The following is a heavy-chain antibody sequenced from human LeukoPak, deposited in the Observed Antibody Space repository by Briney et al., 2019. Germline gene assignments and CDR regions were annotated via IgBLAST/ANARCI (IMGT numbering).Heavy chain of an antibody. V-gene: IGHV1-69*05. Sequence: ASVKVSCKASGGTFSSYAISWVRHAPGHGLEWMGRIIPIVGTANYTQKFEGRVTIKTDQSTSTAYMGVGSLRSSHTAVYYRARGIAYYYSSGYRLFGGFDYWGQGTLVTVSS. J-gene: IGHJ4*02. CDR3: ARGIAYYYSSGYRLFGGFDY. CDR1: GGTFSSYA. CDR2: IIPIVGTA. D-gene: IGHD3-22*01.